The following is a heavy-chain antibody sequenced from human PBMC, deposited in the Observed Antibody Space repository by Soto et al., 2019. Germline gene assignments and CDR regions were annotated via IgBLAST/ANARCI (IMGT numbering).Heavy chain of an antibody. Sequence: PSETLSLTCTVSGGSIKSGSYYWGWIRQPPGKGLEWIGSVYYSGTTYYNPSLRGRVTTSIDTSKNQFSLKLSSVTAADTAVYYSARRLILAGGTNEGAFDIWGQGTMVTVSS. CDR1: GGSIKSGSYY. CDR2: VYYSGTT. V-gene: IGHV4-39*01. D-gene: IGHD1-26*01. J-gene: IGHJ3*02. CDR3: ARRLILAGGTNEGAFDI.